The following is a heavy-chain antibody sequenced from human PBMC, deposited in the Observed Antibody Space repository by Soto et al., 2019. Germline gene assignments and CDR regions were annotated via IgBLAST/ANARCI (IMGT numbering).Heavy chain of an antibody. J-gene: IGHJ5*02. Sequence: QVQLQESGPGLVKPSGTLSLSCAVSGGSISSPNWWGWVRQPPGKGLEWIGEVFHSGSTNYNPSLTSRVTMSVDKSKNQFSLILTSVTAADTAVYYCARALGSSGFHGWLDPWGQGTLVTVSS. D-gene: IGHD3-22*01. CDR2: VFHSGST. CDR1: GGSISSPNW. CDR3: ARALGSSGFHGWLDP. V-gene: IGHV4-4*02.